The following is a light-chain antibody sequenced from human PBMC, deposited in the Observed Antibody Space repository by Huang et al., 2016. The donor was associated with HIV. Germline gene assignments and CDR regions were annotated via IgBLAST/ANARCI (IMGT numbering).Light chain of an antibody. CDR1: QSISNF. J-gene: IGKJ3*01. CDR3: QQRSSWPPFT. Sequence: EILLTQSPATLSLSPGERATLSCGASQSISNFLAWYQQRPGQPPRLLIYDASTRATGIPDRFRCSGSGTDFTLTISTLEPEDFAVYYCQQRSSWPPFTFGPGTKVDFK. V-gene: IGKV3-11*01. CDR2: DAS.